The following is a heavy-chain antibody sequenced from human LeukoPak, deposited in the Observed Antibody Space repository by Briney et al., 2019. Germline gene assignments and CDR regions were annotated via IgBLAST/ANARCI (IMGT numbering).Heavy chain of an antibody. CDR1: GGSISSSSYY. D-gene: IGHD2-2*01. Sequence: PSETLSLTCTVSGGSISSSSYYWGWIRQPPGKGLEWIGSIYYSGSTYYNPSLKSRVTISVDTSKNQFSLKLSSVTAADTAVYCCARHRRRSSTSCYYFDYWGQGTLVTVSS. CDR2: IYYSGST. CDR3: ARHRRRSSTSCYYFDY. V-gene: IGHV4-39*01. J-gene: IGHJ4*02.